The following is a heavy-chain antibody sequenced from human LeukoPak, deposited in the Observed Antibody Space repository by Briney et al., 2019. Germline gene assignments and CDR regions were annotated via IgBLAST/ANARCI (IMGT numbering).Heavy chain of an antibody. CDR1: GYSFITYS. J-gene: IGHJ4*02. CDR2: IKADNGNT. CDR3: ARDTIFDPFDY. D-gene: IGHD3-3*01. V-gene: IGHV1-18*01. Sequence: ASVKVSCKASGYSFITYSISWVRQAPGQGLEWMGWIKADNGNTDYAQKFQDRVTMTTDTSTTTAYMEVRSLRSEDTAVYYCARDTIFDPFDYWGQGTLVTVSS.